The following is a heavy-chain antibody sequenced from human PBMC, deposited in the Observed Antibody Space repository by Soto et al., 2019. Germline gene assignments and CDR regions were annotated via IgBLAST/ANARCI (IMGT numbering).Heavy chain of an antibody. V-gene: IGHV3-21*01. J-gene: IGHJ6*02. Sequence: GGSLRLSCAASGFTFSSYSMNWVRQAPGKGLEWVSSISSSSYIYYADSVKGRFTISRDNAKNSLYLQMNSLRAEDTAVYYCASGLLRYFEWHRMDVWGQGSTVTVSS. CDR2: ISSSSYI. CDR3: ASGLLRYFEWHRMDV. D-gene: IGHD3-9*01. CDR1: GFTFSSYS.